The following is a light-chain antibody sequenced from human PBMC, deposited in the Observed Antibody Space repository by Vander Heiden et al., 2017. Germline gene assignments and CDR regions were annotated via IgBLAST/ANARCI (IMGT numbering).Light chain of an antibody. CDR1: QSVSSN. CDR2: GAS. Sequence: EIVITQSPATLSVSPGERATPSCRASQSVSSNLAWYQQKPGQAPRLLIYGASTRATGIPARFSGSGSGTEFTLTISSLQSEDFAVYYCQQYNNWPITFGQGTRLEIK. J-gene: IGKJ5*01. CDR3: QQYNNWPIT. V-gene: IGKV3-15*01.